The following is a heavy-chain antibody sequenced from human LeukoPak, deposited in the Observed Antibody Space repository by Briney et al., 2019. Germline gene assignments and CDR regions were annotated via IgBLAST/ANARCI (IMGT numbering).Heavy chain of an antibody. Sequence: SETLSLTCTVSGGSISSSSYYWGWIRQPPGKGLEWIGSIYYSGSTYYNPSLKSRVTISVDTSKNQFSLKLSSVTAADTAVYYCARLGWELLVYGYYFDYWGQGTLVTVSS. J-gene: IGHJ4*02. CDR1: GGSISSSSYY. CDR2: IYYSGST. CDR3: ARLGWELLVYGYYFDY. D-gene: IGHD1-26*01. V-gene: IGHV4-39*01.